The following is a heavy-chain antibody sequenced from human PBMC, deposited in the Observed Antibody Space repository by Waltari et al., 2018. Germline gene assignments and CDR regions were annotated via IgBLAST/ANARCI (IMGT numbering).Heavy chain of an antibody. V-gene: IGHV1-69*13. CDR3: ARDSPWIYGMGYYFDY. D-gene: IGHD4-17*01. J-gene: IGHJ4*02. CDR1: GGTFSSYA. CDR2: SIPIVGTA. Sequence: QVQLVQSGAEVKKPGSSVKVSCKASGGTFSSYAISWVRQAPGHGLEWMGGSIPIVGTANYEQNFQGRVTMTADESTSTAYMELNSLRAEDTAVYYCARDSPWIYGMGYYFDYWGQGTLVTVSS.